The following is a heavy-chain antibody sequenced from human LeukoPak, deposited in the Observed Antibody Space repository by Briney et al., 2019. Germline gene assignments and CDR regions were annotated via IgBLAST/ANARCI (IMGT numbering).Heavy chain of an antibody. D-gene: IGHD6-13*01. J-gene: IGHJ4*02. Sequence: GGSLRLSCAASGFTFSDFGMHWVRQAPGKGLEWVAFIRNDGSNDYYTGSVKGRFTISRDNSKNMVHLHLNSLRAEDTAVYYCARVHHSSSWGTDDCWGQGTLVTVSS. V-gene: IGHV3-30*02. CDR2: IRNDGSND. CDR3: ARVHHSSSWGTDDC. CDR1: GFTFSDFG.